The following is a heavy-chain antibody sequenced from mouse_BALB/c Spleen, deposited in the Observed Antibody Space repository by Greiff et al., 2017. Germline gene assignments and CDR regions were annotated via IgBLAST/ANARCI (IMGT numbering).Heavy chain of an antibody. J-gene: IGHJ4*01. Sequence: QVQLQQSGPELVKPGASVRISCKASGYTFTSYYIHWVKQRPGQGLEWIGWIYPGNVNTKYNEKFKGKATLTADKSSSTAYMQLSSLTSEDSAVYCCARRGLLRAMDYWGQGTSVTVSS. CDR3: ARRGLLRAMDY. D-gene: IGHD2-3*01. V-gene: IGHV1S56*01. CDR1: GYTFTSYY. CDR2: IYPGNVNT.